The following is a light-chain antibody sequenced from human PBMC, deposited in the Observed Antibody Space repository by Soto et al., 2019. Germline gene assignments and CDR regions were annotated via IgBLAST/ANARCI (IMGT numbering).Light chain of an antibody. J-gene: IGKJ1*01. CDR2: AAS. V-gene: IGKV1-39*01. CDR1: QSISSY. CDR3: QQSYNTLPT. Sequence: DIQMTQSPSSLSASVGDRVTITCRASQSISSYLNWYQQKPGKAPKLLIYAASTLQSGVPSRFSGSGSGTDFTLTISSLQPADFATYYCQQSYNTLPTSGQGTKV.